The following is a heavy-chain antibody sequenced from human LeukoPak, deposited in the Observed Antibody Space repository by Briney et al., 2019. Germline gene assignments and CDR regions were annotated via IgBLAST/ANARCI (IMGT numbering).Heavy chain of an antibody. J-gene: IGHJ4*02. CDR2: ITSGSSHI. CDR3: ARDSPNEAILWWSIDY. Sequence: PGGSLRLSCAASGFTFSSYNMNWVRQTPGQGLEWVSSITSGSSHIYYADSVKGRFSISRDNARNSLYLQMNSLRAEDTAVYYCARDSPNEAILWWSIDYWGQGTLVTVSS. CDR1: GFTFSSYN. D-gene: IGHD2-21*01. V-gene: IGHV3-21*01.